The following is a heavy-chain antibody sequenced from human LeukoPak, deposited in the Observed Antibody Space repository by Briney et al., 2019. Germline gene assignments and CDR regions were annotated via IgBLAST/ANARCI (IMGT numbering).Heavy chain of an antibody. V-gene: IGHV4-34*01. CDR3: ARTQWLVLRGAFDY. D-gene: IGHD6-19*01. CDR2: INHSGST. CDR1: GGSFSGYY. J-gene: IGHJ4*02. Sequence: SETLSLTCAVYGGSFSGYYWSWIRQPPGKGLEWIGEINHSGSTNYNPSLKGRVTISVDTSKNQFSLKLSSVTAADTAVYYCARTQWLVLRGAFDYWGQGTLVTVSS.